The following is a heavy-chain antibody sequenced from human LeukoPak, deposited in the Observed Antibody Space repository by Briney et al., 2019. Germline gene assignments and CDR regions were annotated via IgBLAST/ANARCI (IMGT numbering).Heavy chain of an antibody. Sequence: ASVKVSCKASGYTFSNYYMHWVRQAPGQGLEWMGIINPSGTSTTYAQKFQGRVTMTRDMSTRAVYMELSSLRSEDTAVYYCASLYTTVTTVDYWGQGTLVTVSS. J-gene: IGHJ4*02. V-gene: IGHV1-46*01. D-gene: IGHD4-17*01. CDR3: ASLYTTVTTVDY. CDR1: GYTFSNYY. CDR2: INPSGTST.